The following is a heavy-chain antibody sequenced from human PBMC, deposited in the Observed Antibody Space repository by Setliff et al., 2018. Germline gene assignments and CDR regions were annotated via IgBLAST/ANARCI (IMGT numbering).Heavy chain of an antibody. V-gene: IGHV4-39*01. D-gene: IGHD2-2*01. CDR2: IYYTGIT. CDR1: GDSINTPTYH. Sequence: SETLSLTCTVSGDSINTPTYHWGWVRQPPGKGLEWIGLIYYTGITYYNPSLKSRVTISEDMSENQIALKLNPVTAADTAVYYCVRTFNGSPADRWGQGTLVTVSS. J-gene: IGHJ5*02. CDR3: VRTFNGSPADR.